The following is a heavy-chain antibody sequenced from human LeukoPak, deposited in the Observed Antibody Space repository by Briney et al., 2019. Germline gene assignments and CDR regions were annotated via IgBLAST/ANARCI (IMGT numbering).Heavy chain of an antibody. V-gene: IGHV3-7*01. D-gene: IGHD6-13*01. CDR3: AAMAAGTQTSFDY. CDR1: GFTFSSYW. CDR2: IKQDGSEK. Sequence: GSLRLSCAASGFTFSSYWMSWVRQAPGKGLEWVANIKQDGSEKYHVDSVKGRFTISRDNAKNSLYLQMNSLRAEDTAVYYCAAMAAGTQTSFDYWGQGTLVTVSS. J-gene: IGHJ4*02.